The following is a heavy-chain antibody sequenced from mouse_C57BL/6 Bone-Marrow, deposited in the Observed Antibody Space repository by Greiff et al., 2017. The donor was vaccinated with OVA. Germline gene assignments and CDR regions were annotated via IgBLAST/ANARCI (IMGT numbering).Heavy chain of an antibody. CDR2: IYPGNSDT. J-gene: IGHJ1*03. V-gene: IGHV1-5*01. D-gene: IGHD1-1*01. CDR3: TSITTVVARYFDV. CDR1: GYTFTSYW. Sequence: EVQLQQSGTVLARPGASVKMSCKTSGYTFTSYWMHWVKQRPGQGLEWIGAIYPGNSDTSYNQKFKGKAKLTAITSASTAYMELSSLTNEDSAVYYCTSITTVVARYFDVWGTGTTVTVSS.